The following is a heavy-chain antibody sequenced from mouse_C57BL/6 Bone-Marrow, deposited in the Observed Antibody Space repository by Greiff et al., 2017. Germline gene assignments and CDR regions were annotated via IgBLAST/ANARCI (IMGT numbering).Heavy chain of an antibody. CDR1: GFTFHTYA. J-gene: IGHJ4*01. CDR2: IRSKSNNYAT. D-gene: IGHD1-1*01. Sequence: EVKLMESGGGLVQPKGSLKLSCAASGFTFHTYAMNWVRQAPGKGVAWVARIRSKSNNYATYYAASVKARFTISRDDSESMLYLQMNNLKTEDTAMYYCVSVDSSYAMDYWGQGTAVTVSS. CDR3: VSVDSSYAMDY. V-gene: IGHV10-1*01.